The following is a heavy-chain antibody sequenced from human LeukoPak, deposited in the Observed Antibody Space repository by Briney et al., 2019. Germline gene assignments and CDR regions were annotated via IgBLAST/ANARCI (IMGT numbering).Heavy chain of an antibody. CDR2: INPNSGGT. CDR1: GYTFTGYY. D-gene: IGHD5-24*01. Sequence: ASVKVSCTASGYTFTGYYLHWIRHAPGQGLEWMGWINPNSGGTNYAQKFQGRVTMTRDTSISTAYMELSRLRSDDTAVYYCARDTETATFGFDYWGQGTLVTVSS. V-gene: IGHV1-2*02. CDR3: ARDTETATFGFDY. J-gene: IGHJ4*02.